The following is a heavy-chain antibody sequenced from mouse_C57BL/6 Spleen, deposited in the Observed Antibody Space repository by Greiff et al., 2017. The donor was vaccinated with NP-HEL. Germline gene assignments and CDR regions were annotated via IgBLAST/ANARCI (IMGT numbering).Heavy chain of an antibody. J-gene: IGHJ3*01. V-gene: IGHV1-82*01. D-gene: IGHD1-1*01. CDR3: ARTRYCGSSSFAY. CDR1: GYAFSSSW. CDR2: IYPGDGDT. Sequence: QVQLQQSGPELVKPGASVKISCKASGYAFSSSWMNWVKQRPGKGLEWIGRIYPGDGDTNYNGKFKGKATLTADKSSSTAYMQLSSLTSEDSAVYFCARTRYCGSSSFAYWGQGTLVTVSA.